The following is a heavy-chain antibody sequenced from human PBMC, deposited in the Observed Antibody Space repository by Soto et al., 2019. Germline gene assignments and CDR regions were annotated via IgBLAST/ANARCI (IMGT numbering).Heavy chain of an antibody. CDR3: ARLKRITIFGVVIYNWFGP. V-gene: IGHV4-39*01. CDR1: YY. J-gene: IGHJ5*02. Sequence: YYWGWIRQPPGKGLEWIGSIYYSGSTYYNPSLKSRVTISVDTSKNQFSLKLSSVTAADTAVYYCARLKRITIFGVVIYNWFGPWGQGTLVTVSS. D-gene: IGHD3-3*01. CDR2: IYYSGST.